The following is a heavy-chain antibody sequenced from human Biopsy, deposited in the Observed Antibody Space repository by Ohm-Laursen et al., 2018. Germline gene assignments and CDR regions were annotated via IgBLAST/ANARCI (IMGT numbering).Heavy chain of an antibody. CDR1: ADSFIGYD. CDR2: IYPNNGAT. CDR3: ARDSGDGSGNYGGCFDP. V-gene: IGHV1-2*02. J-gene: IGHJ5*02. Sequence: SVKVSCKAPADSFIGYDMHWVRQAPGQGLEWMGSIYPNNGATKYAQKFQGRVTMTRDTSISTAYMELSSLRSDDTAVYYCARDSGDGSGNYGGCFDPWGQGTLVTVSS. D-gene: IGHD3-10*01.